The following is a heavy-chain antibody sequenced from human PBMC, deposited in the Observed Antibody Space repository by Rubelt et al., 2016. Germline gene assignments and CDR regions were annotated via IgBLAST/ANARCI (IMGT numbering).Heavy chain of an antibody. CDR1: GYTFTTYG. D-gene: IGHD6-19*01. J-gene: IGHJ4*02. CDR2: INAGNGNT. CDR3: ATGYSSGWYVAY. Sequence: QVHLVQSAIEVKKPGASVKISCKTSGYTFTTYGIIWVRRAPGQRLEWMGWINAGNGNTKYSQKFQGRVTITRDTSASTAYMELSSRRSEDTAIYYCATGYSSGWYVAYWGQGTLVTVSS. V-gene: IGHV1-3*01.